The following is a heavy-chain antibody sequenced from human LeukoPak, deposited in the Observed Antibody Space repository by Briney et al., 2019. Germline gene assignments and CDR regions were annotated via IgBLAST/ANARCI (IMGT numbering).Heavy chain of an antibody. Sequence: GGSLRLSCAASGFTFSSYGMHWVRQAPGKGLEWVAVIWYDGSNKHYADSVKGRFTISRDNSKNTLYLQMNSLRAEDTAVYYCARERAGPYYYGMDVWCQGTTVTVSS. CDR3: ARERAGPYYYGMDV. J-gene: IGHJ6*02. CDR1: GFTFSSYG. V-gene: IGHV3-33*01. CDR2: IWYDGSNK.